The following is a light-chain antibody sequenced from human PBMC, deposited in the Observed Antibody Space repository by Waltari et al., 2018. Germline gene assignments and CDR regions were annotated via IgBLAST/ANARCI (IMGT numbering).Light chain of an antibody. CDR1: PSVNTN. CDR2: GAS. V-gene: IGKV3-15*01. Sequence: EIVMTQSPGTLSLSPGERATLSCRASPSVNTNLAWYQQKPGQAPRLLIYGASTRATGIPARFSVSGSGTEFTLTITNLQSEDFAVYYCQQYNNWPQTFGQGTKLELK. J-gene: IGKJ2*01. CDR3: QQYNNWPQT.